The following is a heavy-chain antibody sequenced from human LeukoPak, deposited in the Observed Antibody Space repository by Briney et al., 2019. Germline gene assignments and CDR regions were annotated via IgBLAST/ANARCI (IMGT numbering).Heavy chain of an antibody. CDR2: ISGSGGST. V-gene: IGHV3-23*01. Sequence: GGSLRLSCAASGFTFSSYAMSWVRQAPGKGLEWVSAISGSGGSTYYADSVKGRFTISRDNSKNTLYLQMNSLRAEDTAVYYCAKARTAMVKPDLFDYWGQGTLVTVSS. CDR1: GFTFSSYA. D-gene: IGHD5-18*01. J-gene: IGHJ4*02. CDR3: AKARTAMVKPDLFDY.